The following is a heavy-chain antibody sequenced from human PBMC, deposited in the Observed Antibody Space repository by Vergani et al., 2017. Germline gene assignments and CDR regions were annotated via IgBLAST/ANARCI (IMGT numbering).Heavy chain of an antibody. Sequence: QVQLQESGPGLVKPSETLSLTCAVSGYSIRSGYYWGWIRQPPGKGLEWIGSIYHSGSTYYNPSLKSRVTISVDTSKNQFSRKLSSVTAADTAVYYCARQRYSRSEEWYVDLWGRGTLGTVSS. D-gene: IGHD6-13*01. CDR3: ARQRYSRSEEWYVDL. CDR1: GYSIRSGYY. J-gene: IGHJ2*01. V-gene: IGHV4-38-2*01. CDR2: IYHSGST.